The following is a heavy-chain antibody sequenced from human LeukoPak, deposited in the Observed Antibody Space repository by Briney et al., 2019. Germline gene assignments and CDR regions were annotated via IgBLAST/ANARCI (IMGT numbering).Heavy chain of an antibody. Sequence: PGGSLRLSCAASGFTFSSYSMNWVRQAPGKGLEWVSSISSSSYIYYADSVKGRFTISRDNAKNSLYLQMNSLRAEDTAVYYCAREFTMVRGVISWFDPWGQGTLVTVSS. D-gene: IGHD3-10*01. CDR2: ISSSSYI. V-gene: IGHV3-21*01. CDR3: AREFTMVRGVISWFDP. J-gene: IGHJ5*02. CDR1: GFTFSSYS.